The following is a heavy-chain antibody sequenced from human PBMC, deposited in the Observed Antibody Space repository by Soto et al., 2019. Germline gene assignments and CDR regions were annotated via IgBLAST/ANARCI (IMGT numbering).Heavy chain of an antibody. CDR3: ARYYGDNGAAFDI. Sequence: QVQLVESGGGLVKPGGSLRLSCAASGFTFSDYYMSWVRQAPGKGLEWLSFISNRGSTIDYEDLVKGRFTISRDNSKNSLYLQMNSLRVEDTAIYYCARYYGDNGAAFDIWGQGTLVTVSS. CDR1: GFTFSDYY. CDR2: ISNRGSTI. D-gene: IGHD4-17*01. V-gene: IGHV3-11*01. J-gene: IGHJ3*02.